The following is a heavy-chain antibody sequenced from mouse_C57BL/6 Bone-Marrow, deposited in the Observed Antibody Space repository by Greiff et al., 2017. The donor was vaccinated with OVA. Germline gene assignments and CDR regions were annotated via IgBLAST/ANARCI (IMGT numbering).Heavy chain of an antibody. CDR2: GQGLEWIG. CDR3: SEDPAVYYCARGYAYYYAMDY. Sequence: QVQLQQSGPELARPWASVKISCQAFYTFSRRVHFAIRDTNYWMQWVKQRPGQGLEWIGAIYPGKGDTSYNQKFKGKSTLTADKASSTAYLQLSSLTSEDPAVYYCARGYAYYYAMDYWGQGTSVTVSS. V-gene: IGHV1-87*01. D-gene: IGHD2-2*01. CDR1: YTFSRRVH. J-gene: IGHJ4*01.